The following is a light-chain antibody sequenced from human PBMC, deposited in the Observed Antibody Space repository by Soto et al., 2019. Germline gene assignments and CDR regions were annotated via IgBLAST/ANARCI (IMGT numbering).Light chain of an antibody. J-gene: IGLJ2*01. Sequence: QSVLTQPPSASGTPGQRVTISCSGSSSNIGSNSVNLYQQLPGTAPKLLMYSSNQRPSGVPDRFSGSTSGTSASLAISGLPSEDEADYYCAAWDDSLNGVVFGGGTKLTVL. CDR3: AAWDDSLNGVV. CDR1: SSNIGSNS. V-gene: IGLV1-44*01. CDR2: SSN.